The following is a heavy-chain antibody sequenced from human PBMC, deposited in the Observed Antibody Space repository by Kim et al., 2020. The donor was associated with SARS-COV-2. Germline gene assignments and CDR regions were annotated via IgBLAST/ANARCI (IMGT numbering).Heavy chain of an antibody. V-gene: IGHV4-39*07. D-gene: IGHD5-18*01. J-gene: IGHJ6*02. CDR1: GGSISSSSYY. Sequence: SETLSLTCTVSGGSISSSSYYWGWIRQPPGKGLEWIGSIYYSGSTYYNPSLKSRVTISVDTSKNQFSLKLSSVTAADTAVYYCARDGSWIQLWSDYGMDVWGQGTTVTVSS. CDR3: ARDGSWIQLWSDYGMDV. CDR2: IYYSGST.